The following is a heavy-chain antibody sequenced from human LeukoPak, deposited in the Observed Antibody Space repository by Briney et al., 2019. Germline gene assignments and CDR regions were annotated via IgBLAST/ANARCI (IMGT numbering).Heavy chain of an antibody. D-gene: IGHD3-22*01. Sequence: GGSLRLSCVASGFTFSSYTVNWVRQAPGKGLEWVSSISSSSSSIYYADSVKGRFTISRDNAKNSLFLQMNSLRVEDTAVYYCARDSRYYDSSGPTWGQGTLGTVSS. CDR3: ARDSRYYDSSGPT. V-gene: IGHV3-21*01. CDR1: GFTFSSYT. J-gene: IGHJ1*01. CDR2: ISSSSSSI.